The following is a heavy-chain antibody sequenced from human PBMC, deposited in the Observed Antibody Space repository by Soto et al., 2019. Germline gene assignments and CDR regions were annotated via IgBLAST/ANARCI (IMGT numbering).Heavy chain of an antibody. CDR1: GFTLSGYA. Sequence: GGSLRLSCAASGFTLSGYAMDWVRQAPGKGLEYVSGISSNGVGTYCANSVQGRFTISRDNSKNTVYLQMGSLRPEDMAVYYCARRARSDFYYMDVWGKGTTVTVSS. CDR3: ARRARSDFYYMDV. V-gene: IGHV3-64*01. J-gene: IGHJ6*03. D-gene: IGHD3-10*01. CDR2: ISSNGVGT.